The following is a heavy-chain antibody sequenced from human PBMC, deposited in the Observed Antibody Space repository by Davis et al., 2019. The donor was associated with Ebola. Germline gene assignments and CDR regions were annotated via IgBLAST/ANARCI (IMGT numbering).Heavy chain of an antibody. CDR1: GYSFTSYW. CDR2: IDPSDSYT. Sequence: TVSCKGSGYSFTSYWISWVRQMPGKGLEWMGRIDPSDSYTNYSPSFQGHVTISADKSISTAYLQWSSLKASDTAMYYCARGYQLLSAWFDPWGQGTLVTVSS. V-gene: IGHV5-10-1*01. D-gene: IGHD2-2*01. CDR3: ARGYQLLSAWFDP. J-gene: IGHJ5*02.